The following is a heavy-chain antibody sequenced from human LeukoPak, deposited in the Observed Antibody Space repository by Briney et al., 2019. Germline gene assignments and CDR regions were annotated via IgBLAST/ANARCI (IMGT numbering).Heavy chain of an antibody. V-gene: IGHV3-30*02. D-gene: IGHD4-17*01. CDR2: IRYDGSKK. CDR3: AKDVYGDYPYGLDV. J-gene: IGHJ6*02. CDR1: GFTFSSYG. Sequence: PGGSLRLSCAASGFTFSSYGMNWVRQAPGKGLEWVAFIRYDGSKKYYVDSVTGRFTMSRDNSKNTVYLQMNSLRAEDTAVYYCAKDVYGDYPYGLDVWGLGTTVTVSS.